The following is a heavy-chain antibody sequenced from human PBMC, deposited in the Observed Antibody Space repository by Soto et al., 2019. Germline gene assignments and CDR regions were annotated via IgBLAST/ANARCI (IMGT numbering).Heavy chain of an antibody. J-gene: IGHJ4*02. Sequence: PSETLSLTCTVSCYSISNGYYWAWIRQYPGKGLEWIGSVYQTVSTSYNPSLESRVTILLDIAKNHFSLRLNSVTAADPALYFCAMDEGHSNPFDFWGPGMLVTVSS. CDR2: VYQTVST. D-gene: IGHD4-4*01. CDR3: AMDEGHSNPFDF. CDR1: CYSISNGYY. V-gene: IGHV4-38-2*02.